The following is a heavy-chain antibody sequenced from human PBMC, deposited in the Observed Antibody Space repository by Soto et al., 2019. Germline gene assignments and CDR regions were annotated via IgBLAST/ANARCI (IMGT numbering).Heavy chain of an antibody. D-gene: IGHD2-15*01. V-gene: IGHV3-23*01. CDR1: GFTFSSYA. J-gene: IGHJ5*02. CDR3: AKDSRMVVLRT. CDR2: ISGSGGST. Sequence: EVQLLESGGGLVQPGGSLSLSCAASGFTFSSYAMSWVRQAPGKGLEWVSAISGSGGSTYYADSVKGRFTISRDNSKNTLYLQMNSLRAEDTDVYYWAKDSRMVVLRTWGQGTMVPVSS.